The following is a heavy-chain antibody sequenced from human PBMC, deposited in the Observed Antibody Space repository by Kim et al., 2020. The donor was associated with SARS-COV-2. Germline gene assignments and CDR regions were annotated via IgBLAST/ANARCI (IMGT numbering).Heavy chain of an antibody. CDR1: GGSISSYY. CDR2: IYYSGST. Sequence: SETLSLTCTVSGGSISSYYWSWIRQPPGKGLEWIGYIYYSGSTNYNPSLKSRVTISVDTSKNQFSLKLSSVTAADTAVYYCSRYSLTMVRGGWIDWGQGTLVTVSS. V-gene: IGHV4-59*01. J-gene: IGHJ4*02. CDR3: SRYSLTMVRGGWID. D-gene: IGHD3-10*01.